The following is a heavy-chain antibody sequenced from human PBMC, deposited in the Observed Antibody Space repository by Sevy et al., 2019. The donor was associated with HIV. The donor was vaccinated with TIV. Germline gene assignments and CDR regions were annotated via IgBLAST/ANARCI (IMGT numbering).Heavy chain of an antibody. D-gene: IGHD3-10*01. V-gene: IGHV3-23*01. CDR1: GFTFSSYA. J-gene: IGHJ6*02. CDR2: ISGSGGST. Sequence: GGSLRLSCAASGFTFSSYAMSWVRQAPGKGLEWVSAISGSGGSTYYADSVKGRFTISRDKSKNTLYLQMNSLRAEDTAVYYCAKDLGGWGYYYGMDVWGQGTTVTVSS. CDR3: AKDLGGWGYYYGMDV.